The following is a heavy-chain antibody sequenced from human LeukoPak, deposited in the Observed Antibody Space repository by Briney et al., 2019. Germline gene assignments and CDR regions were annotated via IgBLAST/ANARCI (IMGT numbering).Heavy chain of an antibody. Sequence: GGSLRLSCAASGFTFSSYEMNWVRQAPGKGLEWVSYISGSGTTIKYADSVKGRFTISRDNAKNSLYLQMNSLRAEDTAVYYCTTDGMVLPYYGSGQPHDNWGQGTLVTVSS. CDR3: TTDGMVLPYYGSGQPHDN. J-gene: IGHJ4*02. CDR1: GFTFSSYE. V-gene: IGHV3-48*03. D-gene: IGHD3-10*01. CDR2: ISGSGTTI.